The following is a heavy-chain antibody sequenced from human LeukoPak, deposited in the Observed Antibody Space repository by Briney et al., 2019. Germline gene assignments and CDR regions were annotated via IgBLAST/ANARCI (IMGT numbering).Heavy chain of an antibody. D-gene: IGHD1-26*01. V-gene: IGHV3-7*01. CDR3: AKDSPFGGN. Sequence: HPGGSLRLSCAASGFTFSTYWMSWVRQAPGKGLEWVANIKGDGSEKNYAGSVKGRFTISRDNAKNSLYLQMNSLRAEDTAVYYCAKDSPFGGNWGQGTLVTVSS. J-gene: IGHJ4*02. CDR1: GFTFSTYW. CDR2: IKGDGSEK.